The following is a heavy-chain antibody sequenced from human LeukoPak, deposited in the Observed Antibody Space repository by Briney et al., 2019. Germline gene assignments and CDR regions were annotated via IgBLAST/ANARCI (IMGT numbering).Heavy chain of an antibody. V-gene: IGHV3-66*01. Sequence: PGGSLRLSCAASGFTFSSYGMHWVRQAPGKGLEWVSVIYSGGSTYYADSVKGRFTISRDNSKSTLYLQMNSLRAEDTAVYYCARAKYYYGSGSYQLLDYWGQGTLVTVSS. J-gene: IGHJ4*02. CDR3: ARAKYYYGSGSYQLLDY. CDR1: GFTFSSYG. D-gene: IGHD3-10*01. CDR2: IYSGGST.